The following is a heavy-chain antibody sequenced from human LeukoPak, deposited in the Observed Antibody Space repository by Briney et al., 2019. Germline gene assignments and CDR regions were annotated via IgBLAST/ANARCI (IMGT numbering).Heavy chain of an antibody. J-gene: IGHJ4*02. V-gene: IGHV3-48*03. CDR3: VCDFARQRGY. CDR2: ISTSGGTI. D-gene: IGHD2-21*02. Sequence: PGGSLRLSCAASGFTFSSYEMNWVRQAPGKGLEWVSYISTSGGTIYYADSVKGRFTISRDNAKNSLYLQMNSLRVEDTATYYCVCDFARQRGYWGQGTLVTVSS. CDR1: GFTFSSYE.